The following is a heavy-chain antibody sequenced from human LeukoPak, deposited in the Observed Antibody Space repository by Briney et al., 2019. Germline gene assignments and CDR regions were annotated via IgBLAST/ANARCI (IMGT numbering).Heavy chain of an antibody. V-gene: IGHV1-69*13. CDR3: ARLPHDYGDYDWFDP. J-gene: IGHJ5*02. D-gene: IGHD4-17*01. Sequence: SVKVSCKASGVTFSSYAISRVRQAPGQGLEWMGGIIPIFGTANYAQKFQGRVTITADESTSTAYMELSSLRSEDTAVYYCARLPHDYGDYDWFDPWGQGTLVTVSS. CDR2: IIPIFGTA. CDR1: GVTFSSYA.